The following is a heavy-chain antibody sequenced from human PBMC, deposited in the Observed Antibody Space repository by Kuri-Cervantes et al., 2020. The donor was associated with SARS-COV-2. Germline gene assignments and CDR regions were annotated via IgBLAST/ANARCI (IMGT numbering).Heavy chain of an antibody. CDR3: ARAAVDSLYYYYYMDV. J-gene: IGHJ6*03. D-gene: IGHD3/OR15-3a*01. CDR2: ISSSGSTI. CDR1: GFTFSDYY. Sequence: GGSLRLSCAASGFTFSDYYMSWIRQAPGKGLEWVSYISSSGSTIYYADSVKGRFTISRDNAKNSLYLQMNSLRAEDTAVYYCARAAVDSLYYYYYMDVWGKGTTVTVSS. V-gene: IGHV3-11*04.